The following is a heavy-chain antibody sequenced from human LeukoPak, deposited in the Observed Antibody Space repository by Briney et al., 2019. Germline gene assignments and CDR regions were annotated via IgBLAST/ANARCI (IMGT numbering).Heavy chain of an antibody. CDR1: GGSISSYY. D-gene: IGHD6-19*01. Sequence: SETLSLTCTVSGGSISSYYWSWIRQPAGKGLEWIGRIDTSGNTNYKPSLKSRVTMSVDTSKNQFSLKLNSVTAADTAVYYCARVSVAGPYRTNWFDPWGQGTLVTVSS. J-gene: IGHJ5*02. V-gene: IGHV4-4*07. CDR2: IDTSGNT. CDR3: ARVSVAGPYRTNWFDP.